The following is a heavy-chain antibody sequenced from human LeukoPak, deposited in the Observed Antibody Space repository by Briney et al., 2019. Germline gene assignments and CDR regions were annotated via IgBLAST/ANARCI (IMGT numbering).Heavy chain of an antibody. D-gene: IGHD5-18*01. J-gene: IGHJ4*02. Sequence: PGGSLRLSCAASGFTFSRNWMSWVRQAPGKGLEWVATIKHDGSEANYVDSVKGRFTSSRDNANNLLFLQMNSLRADDTAVYYCAKDKGGYTYGPLDYWGQGTLVTVSS. V-gene: IGHV3-7*05. CDR2: IKHDGSEA. CDR3: AKDKGGYTYGPLDY. CDR1: GFTFSRNW.